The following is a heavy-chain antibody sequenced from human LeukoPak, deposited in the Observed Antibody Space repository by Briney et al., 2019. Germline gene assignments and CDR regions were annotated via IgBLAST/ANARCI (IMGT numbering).Heavy chain of an antibody. CDR2: ISGSGGST. D-gene: IGHD7-27*01. V-gene: IGHV3-23*01. CDR1: GFTFSSYA. Sequence: PGGSLRLSCAASGFTFSSYAMSWVRQAPGKGLEWVSAISGSGGSTYYADSVKGRFTISRDNSKNTLYLQMNSLRAEDTAVYYCAKGRANWGWGGYYFDYWGQGTLVTVSS. J-gene: IGHJ4*02. CDR3: AKGRANWGWGGYYFDY.